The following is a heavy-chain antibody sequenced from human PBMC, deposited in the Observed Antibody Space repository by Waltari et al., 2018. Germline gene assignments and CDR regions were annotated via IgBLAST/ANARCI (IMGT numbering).Heavy chain of an antibody. J-gene: IGHJ3*02. Sequence: EVQLVESGGGLVKPGGSLRLSCAASGFTFSSYSMNWVRQAPGKGLEWVSSISSSSSYIYYADSVKGLFTISRDNAKNSLYLQMNSLRAEDTAVYYCARSLTFGGVDAFDIWGQGTMVTVSS. CDR1: GFTFSSYS. D-gene: IGHD3-16*01. V-gene: IGHV3-21*01. CDR3: ARSLTFGGVDAFDI. CDR2: ISSSSSYI.